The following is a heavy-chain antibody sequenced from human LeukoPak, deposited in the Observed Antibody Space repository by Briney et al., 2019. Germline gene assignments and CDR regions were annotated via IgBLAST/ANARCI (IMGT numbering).Heavy chain of an antibody. J-gene: IGHJ4*02. V-gene: IGHV4-61*02. CDR1: GGSISSGSYY. CDR2: IYTSGST. D-gene: IGHD6-19*01. CDR3: ARVAEAGFDY. Sequence: SETLSLTCTVSGGSISSGSYYWSWIRQPAGKGLEWIGRIYTSGSTNYNPSLKSRVTISVDTSKNQFSLKLSSVTAADTAVYYCARVAEAGFDYWGQGTLVTVSS.